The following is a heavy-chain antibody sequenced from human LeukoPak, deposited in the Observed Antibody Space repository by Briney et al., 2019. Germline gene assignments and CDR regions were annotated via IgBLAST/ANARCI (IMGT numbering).Heavy chain of an antibody. J-gene: IGHJ4*02. V-gene: IGHV3-48*04. CDR2: ISSSGASI. D-gene: IGHD1-26*01. CDR1: GFTFSSYS. Sequence: PGGSLRLSCVASGFTFSSYSMNWVRQAPGKGLDWVAYISSSGASIYYADSVKGRFTISRDNAKNTLYLQMDSLRAEDTAVYYCARGAGIVGSTTPFDYWGQGALVTVSS. CDR3: ARGAGIVGSTTPFDY.